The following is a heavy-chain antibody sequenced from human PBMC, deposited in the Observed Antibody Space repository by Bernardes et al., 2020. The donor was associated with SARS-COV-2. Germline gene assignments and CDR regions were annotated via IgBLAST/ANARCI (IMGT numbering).Heavy chain of an antibody. J-gene: IGHJ3*02. CDR3: ARRYYGSGSPEAFDI. CDR1: GFSFSTYS. V-gene: IGHV3-21*01. Sequence: GGSLRLYCAASGFSFSTYSMKWVRQAPGKGLEWVSSISNSGSTIFYADSVKGRFTISRDNAKNSVYLQMNSLRVEDTAVYYCARRYYGSGSPEAFDIWGQGTMVTVSS. CDR2: ISNSGSTI. D-gene: IGHD3-10*01.